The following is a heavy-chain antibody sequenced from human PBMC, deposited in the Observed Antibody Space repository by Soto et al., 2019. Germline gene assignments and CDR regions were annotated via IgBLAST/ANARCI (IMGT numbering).Heavy chain of an antibody. J-gene: IGHJ4*02. D-gene: IGHD6-13*01. V-gene: IGHV3-30-3*01. CDR3: AREEFEAGRGHFGY. CDR2: ISYGGNNK. CDR1: GFTFSTSA. Sequence: QVQVVESGGGVVQPGGSLRLSCAASGFTFSTSAMHWVRQAPGKGLEWMGMISYGGNNKYYADSVKGRFTISRDISESTLYLQMNSPRTEDTAVYYCAREEFEAGRGHFGYWGQGTLVSVSS.